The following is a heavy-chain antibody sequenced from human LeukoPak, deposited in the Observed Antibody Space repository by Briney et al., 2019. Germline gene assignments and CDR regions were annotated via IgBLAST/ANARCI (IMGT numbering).Heavy chain of an antibody. Sequence: SGTLSLTCGVSGVSITSGNWWSWVRQPPGKGLEWISEIYHSGSINYKPSLKSRVTISVDKSNTHFSLKLNSVTAADAAVYYCWHSGYDWGLDYWGQGTLVTVSS. CDR2: IYHSGSI. D-gene: IGHD5-12*01. CDR1: GVSITSGNW. J-gene: IGHJ4*02. CDR3: WHSGYDWGLDY. V-gene: IGHV4-4*02.